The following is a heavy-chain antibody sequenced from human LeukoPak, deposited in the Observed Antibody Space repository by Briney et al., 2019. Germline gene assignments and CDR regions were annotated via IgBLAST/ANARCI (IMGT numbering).Heavy chain of an antibody. J-gene: IGHJ6*03. CDR2: INHSGST. D-gene: IGHD2-2*01. CDR1: GGSFSGYY. Sequence: SETLSLTCAVYGGSFSGYYWSWIRQPPGKGLEWIGEINHSGSTNYNPSLKSRVTISVDTSKNQFSLKLSSVTAADTAVYYCASLRVVPAAGRTGVGKYYYYYMDVWGKGTTVTISS. CDR3: ASLRVVPAAGRTGVGKYYYYYMDV. V-gene: IGHV4-34*01.